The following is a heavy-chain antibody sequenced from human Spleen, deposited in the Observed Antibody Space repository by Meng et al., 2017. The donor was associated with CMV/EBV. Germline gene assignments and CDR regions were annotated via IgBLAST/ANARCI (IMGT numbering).Heavy chain of an antibody. CDR2: IHYTGFT. V-gene: IGHV4-61*08. CDR3: ARDWGYCSTTSCYPRFYFAY. CDR1: SGSLSSDDHS. Sequence: SETLSLTCSVSSGSLSSDDHSWTWIRQPPGGGLEWIGYIHYTGFTDYNPSVESRVTISLDMSKSQFSLKLTSVTAADTAVYYCARDWGYCSTTSCYPRFYFAYWGQGALVTVSS. J-gene: IGHJ4*02. D-gene: IGHD2-2*01.